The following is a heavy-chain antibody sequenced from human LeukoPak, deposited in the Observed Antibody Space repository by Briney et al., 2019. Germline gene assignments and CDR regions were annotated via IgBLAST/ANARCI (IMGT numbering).Heavy chain of an antibody. CDR2: INHGGST. Sequence: PSETLSLTCAVYGGSFSGSYWSWIRHPPGKGLEWIGEINHGGSTNYGPSLKSRVTLSVDTSKSQFSLKLRSVTAADTAVYYCARGRRMVQGGESRNRFDPWGQGTLVTVSS. CDR3: ARGRRMVQGGESRNRFDP. D-gene: IGHD3-10*01. CDR1: GGSFSGSY. V-gene: IGHV4-34*01. J-gene: IGHJ5*02.